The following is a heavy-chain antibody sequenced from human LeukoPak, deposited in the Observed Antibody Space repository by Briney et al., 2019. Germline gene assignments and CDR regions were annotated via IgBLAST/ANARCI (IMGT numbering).Heavy chain of an antibody. J-gene: IGHJ5*01. CDR1: GGTFSSYA. Sequence: SVKVSCKASGGTFSSYAISWVRQAPGQGLEWMGGIIPIFGTANYAQKFQGRVTITADESTSTAYMELSSLRSEDTAVYYCARGIVGATHFDFWGQGTLVTVSS. D-gene: IGHD1-26*01. CDR2: IIPIFGTA. CDR3: ARGIVGATHFDF. V-gene: IGHV1-69*13.